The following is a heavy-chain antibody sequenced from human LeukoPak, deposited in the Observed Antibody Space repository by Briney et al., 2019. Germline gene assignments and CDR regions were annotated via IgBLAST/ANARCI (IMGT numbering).Heavy chain of an antibody. J-gene: IGHJ4*02. CDR1: GFPFSTYW. V-gene: IGHV3-74*01. CDR2: INSDVSTT. Sequence: GGSLRFSCAASGFPFSTYWMHWVRQAPGKGLVWVSRINSDVSTTSYADSVKGRLPISRDNAKNTLYLQMNSLRAEDTAVYYCARDRGYATSDWGQGTLVTVSS. D-gene: IGHD5-12*01. CDR3: ARDRGYATSD.